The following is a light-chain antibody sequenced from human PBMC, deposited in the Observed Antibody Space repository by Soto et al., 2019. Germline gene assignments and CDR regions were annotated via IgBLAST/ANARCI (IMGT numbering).Light chain of an antibody. CDR1: QRISYY. CDR2: AAS. CDR3: QQSYSTPIT. J-gene: IGKJ5*01. V-gene: IGKV1-39*01. Sequence: DIQITQSPSSLSASLGDRVTITCRASQRISYYLNWVQQKPGKAPKLLIYAASSLQSGVPSRFSGSGSGTDFTLTISSLQPEDFATYYCQQSYSTPITFGQGTRLEIK.